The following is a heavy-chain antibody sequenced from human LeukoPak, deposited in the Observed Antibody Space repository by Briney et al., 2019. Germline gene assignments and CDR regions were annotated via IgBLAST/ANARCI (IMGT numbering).Heavy chain of an antibody. CDR1: GYTFTGYY. D-gene: IGHD2-2*02. Sequence: ASVKVSCKASGYTFTGYYMHWVRQAPGQGLEWMGWINPNSGGTNYAQKFQGRVTMTRDTSISTAYMELSRLRSDDTAVYYCATEVGACYSTNRYTQQLFCFAFWGQGTLVTVPS. CDR3: ATEVGACYSTNRYTQQLFCFAF. V-gene: IGHV1-2*02. CDR2: INPNSGGT. J-gene: IGHJ4*02.